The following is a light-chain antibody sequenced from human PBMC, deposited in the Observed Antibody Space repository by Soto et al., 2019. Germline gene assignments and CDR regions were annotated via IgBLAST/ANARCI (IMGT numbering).Light chain of an antibody. CDR3: QQYGRT. Sequence: EIVLTQSPGTLSLSPGESATLSCRVSQGISTNYLAWYQQKPGQAPRLLIYAASSRLTGIPDRFSGSGSGTDFTLTISRLEPEDFAVYYCQQYGRTFGQGTRLEMK. V-gene: IGKV3-20*01. J-gene: IGKJ5*01. CDR2: AAS. CDR1: QGISTNY.